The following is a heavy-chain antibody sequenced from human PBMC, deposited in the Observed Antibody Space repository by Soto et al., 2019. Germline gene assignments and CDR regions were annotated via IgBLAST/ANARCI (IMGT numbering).Heavy chain of an antibody. CDR1: GFTFSNYW. J-gene: IGHJ4*02. CDR2: IKQDGSEK. V-gene: IGHV3-7*01. Sequence: EVQLVESGGGLVQPGGSLRLSCAASGFTFSNYWMSWVRQAPGKGLERVANIKQDGSEKYYVDSAKGRFTISRDNAKNSLYLQMNSLRVEDTAVYYCASYGIDRRVFQFDYWGQGTLVTVSS. D-gene: IGHD2-21*01. CDR3: ASYGIDRRVFQFDY.